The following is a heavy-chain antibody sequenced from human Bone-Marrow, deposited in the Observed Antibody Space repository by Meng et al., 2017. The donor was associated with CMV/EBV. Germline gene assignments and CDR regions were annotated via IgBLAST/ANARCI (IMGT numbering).Heavy chain of an antibody. CDR1: GGSISSSNYY. J-gene: IGHJ5*02. V-gene: IGHV4-39*07. D-gene: IGHD2-2*01. CDR2: VFSSGST. CDR3: VRVRCSAGSCYLVHLGTWFDP. Sequence: SETLSLTCTVSGGSISSSNYYWGWIRQPPGKGLEWIASVFSSGSTYYEPSLNSRVTISVDTSRNQFYLKLRSVTAADTAVYYCVRVRCSAGSCYLVHLGTWFDPWGQGTLVTVSS.